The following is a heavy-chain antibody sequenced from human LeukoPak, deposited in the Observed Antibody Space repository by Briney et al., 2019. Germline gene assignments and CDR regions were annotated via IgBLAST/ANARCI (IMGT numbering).Heavy chain of an antibody. Sequence: ASVKVSCKASGYTFTGYYMHWVRQAPGQGLEWMGIINPSGGSTSYAQKFQGRVTMTRDTSTSTVYMELSSLRSEDTAEYYCARRGRVDYDFWSGYYTLPGFDYWGQGTLVTVSS. CDR1: GYTFTGYY. CDR3: ARRGRVDYDFWSGYYTLPGFDY. D-gene: IGHD3-3*01. J-gene: IGHJ4*02. CDR2: INPSGGST. V-gene: IGHV1-46*01.